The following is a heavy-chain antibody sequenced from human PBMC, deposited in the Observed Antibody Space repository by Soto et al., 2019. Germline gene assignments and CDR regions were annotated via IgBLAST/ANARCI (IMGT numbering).Heavy chain of an antibody. CDR1: GFTFSSYW. V-gene: IGHV3-74*01. CDR3: VRTSLVVAAASREDY. CDR2: INSDGSST. J-gene: IGHJ4*02. D-gene: IGHD2-15*01. Sequence: EVQLVESGGGLVQPGESLRLSCAASGFTFSSYWMHWVRQASGKGLVWVSRINSDGSSTSYAGSVKGRFTISRDNAKNTLHLQMNSLRAEDTAVYYCVRTSLVVAAASREDYWGQGTLVTVSS.